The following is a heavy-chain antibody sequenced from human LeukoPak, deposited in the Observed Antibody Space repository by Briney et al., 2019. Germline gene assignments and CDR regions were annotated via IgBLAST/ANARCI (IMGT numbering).Heavy chain of an antibody. CDR3: AKAADWLAADYIDY. CDR1: AITFGSYA. J-gene: IGHJ4*02. Sequence: PGGSLRLSCSASAITFGSYAMSWVRQAPGKGLEWVSGISGSGGSTYYVDSVKGRFTISRDNSKNTLYLQMNSLRAEDTAVYYCAKAADWLAADYIDYWGQGTLVTVSS. D-gene: IGHD3-9*01. CDR2: ISGSGGST. V-gene: IGHV3-23*01.